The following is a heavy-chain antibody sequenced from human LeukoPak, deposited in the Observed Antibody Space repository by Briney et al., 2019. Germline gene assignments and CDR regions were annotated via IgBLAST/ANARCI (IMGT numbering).Heavy chain of an antibody. CDR3: AKARSGWSAFDI. CDR2: ISWNSGSI. V-gene: IGHV3-9*01. J-gene: IGHJ3*02. Sequence: GGSLRLSCAASGFTFDDYAMHWARQAPGKGLEWVSGISWNSGSIGYADSVKGRFTISGDNAKNSLYLQMNSLRAEDTALYYCAKARSGWSAFDIWGQGTMVTVSS. D-gene: IGHD6-19*01. CDR1: GFTFDDYA.